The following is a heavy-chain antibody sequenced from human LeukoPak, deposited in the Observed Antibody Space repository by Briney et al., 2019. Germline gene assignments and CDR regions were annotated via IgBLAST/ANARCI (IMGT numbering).Heavy chain of an antibody. Sequence: PEGSLRLSCAASGISFDDYHMNWIRQSPGKGLEWISYISSRGNVMYYADSVQGRFTISRDTTKNSWYLQMNSLRVEDTAVYYCSGRGAGPYYFEFWGQGTLVTVSS. D-gene: IGHD1-26*01. CDR2: ISSRGNVM. V-gene: IGHV3-11*01. CDR1: GISFDDYH. CDR3: SGRGAGPYYFEF. J-gene: IGHJ4*02.